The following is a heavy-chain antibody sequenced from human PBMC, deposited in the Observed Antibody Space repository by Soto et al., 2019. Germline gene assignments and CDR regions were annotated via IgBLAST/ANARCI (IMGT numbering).Heavy chain of an antibody. CDR1: GGSISSGGYY. D-gene: IGHD6-6*01. Sequence: SETLSLTCTVSGGSISSGGYYWSWIRQHPGKGLEWIGYIYYSGSTYYNPSLKSRVTISVDTSKNQFSLKLSSVTAADTAMYYCARVGAARLYYYGMDVWGQGTTVTVSS. CDR3: ARVGAARLYYYGMDV. V-gene: IGHV4-31*03. CDR2: IYYSGST. J-gene: IGHJ6*02.